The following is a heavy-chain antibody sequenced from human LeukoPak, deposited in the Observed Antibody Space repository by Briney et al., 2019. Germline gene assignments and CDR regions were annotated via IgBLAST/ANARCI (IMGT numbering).Heavy chain of an antibody. CDR2: MNLNSGNT. CDR3: ARRIAAAGSAFDI. V-gene: IGHV1-8*01. CDR1: GYTFTSYD. Sequence: ASVKVSCKASGYTFTSYDINWVRQATGQGLGWMGWMNLNSGNTGYAQKFQGRVTMTRNTSISTAYMELNSLRSEDTAVYYCARRIAAAGSAFDIWGQGTMVTVSS. D-gene: IGHD6-13*01. J-gene: IGHJ3*02.